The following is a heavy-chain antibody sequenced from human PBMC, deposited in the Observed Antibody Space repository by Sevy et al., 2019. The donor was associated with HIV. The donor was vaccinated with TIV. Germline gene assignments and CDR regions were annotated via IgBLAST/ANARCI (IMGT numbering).Heavy chain of an antibody. V-gene: IGHV4-34*01. D-gene: IGHD2-2*01. J-gene: IGHJ3*02. CDR2: INHSGST. CDR1: GGSFSGYY. CDR3: ARHCSSTTCSHAFDI. Sequence: SETLSLTCAVYGGSFSGYYWSWIRQPPGKGLEWIGEINHSGSTKYNPSLTSRVTISVDTSKNQFSLTLTSVTAADTAVYYCARHCSSTTCSHAFDIWGQGTMVTVSS.